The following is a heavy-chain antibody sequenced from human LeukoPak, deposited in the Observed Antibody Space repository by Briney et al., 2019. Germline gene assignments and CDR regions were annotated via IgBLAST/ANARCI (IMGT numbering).Heavy chain of an antibody. D-gene: IGHD4-23*01. CDR3: AADYDYGGNSGGSYNWFDP. CDR2: INPNSGGT. CDR1: GYTFTSYG. Sequence: GASVKVSCKASGYTFTSYGISWVRQAPGQGLEWMGWINPNSGGTNYAQKFQGRVTMTRDTSISTAYMELSRLRSDDTAVYYCAADYDYGGNSGGSYNWFDPWGQGTLVTVSS. J-gene: IGHJ5*02. V-gene: IGHV1-2*02.